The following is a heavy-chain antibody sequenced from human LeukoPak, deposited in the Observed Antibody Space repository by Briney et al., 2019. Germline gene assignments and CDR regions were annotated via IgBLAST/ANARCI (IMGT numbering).Heavy chain of an antibody. V-gene: IGHV3-23*01. Sequence: GGTLRLSCAASGFTFSSHGMSWVRQAPGKGLEWVSAISGSGGSTYYVDSVKGRFTISRDNSKSTLDLQMNSLRGEDTAVYYCAKSWRGRGYWYGYGPSEYYYYMDVWGKGTTVTTSS. CDR1: GFTFSSHG. CDR3: AKSWRGRGYWYGYGPSEYYYYMDV. CDR2: ISGSGGST. J-gene: IGHJ6*03. D-gene: IGHD5-18*01.